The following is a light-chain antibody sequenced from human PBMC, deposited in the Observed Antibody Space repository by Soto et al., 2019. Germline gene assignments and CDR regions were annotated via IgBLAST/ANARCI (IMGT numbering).Light chain of an antibody. V-gene: IGKV1-5*01. CDR1: QSISSW. CDR2: DAS. CDR3: QQYNSYSQT. J-gene: IGKJ1*01. Sequence: DIQMTQSPSTLSASVGDRVTITCRASQSISSWLAWYQQKPGKAPKLLIYDASSLESGVPSRFSGSGSGTEFTHTISSLQPDEFATYYCQQYNSYSQTFGQGTEVAIK.